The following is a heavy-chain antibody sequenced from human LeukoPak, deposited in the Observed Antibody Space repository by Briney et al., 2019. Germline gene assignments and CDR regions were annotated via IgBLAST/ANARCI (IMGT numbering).Heavy chain of an antibody. V-gene: IGHV3-23*01. CDR1: GFTFSNHG. D-gene: IGHD7-27*01. Sequence: GGTLRLSCAASGFTFSNHGMNWVRQAPGKGLEWVSGISPSGDITYYADSVKGRFTISRDNSKNTLYLQMNSLRVEDTAVYHCARDLAWGAFDYWGQGTLVTVSS. CDR3: ARDLAWGAFDY. J-gene: IGHJ4*02. CDR2: ISPSGDIT.